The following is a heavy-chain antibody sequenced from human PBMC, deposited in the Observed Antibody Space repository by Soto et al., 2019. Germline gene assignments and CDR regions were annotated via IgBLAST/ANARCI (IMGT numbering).Heavy chain of an antibody. J-gene: IGHJ4*02. Sequence: SETLSLTCAVSGGSISSSNWWSWVRQPPGKGLEWIGEIYHGGSTEYNPSLKSRVTISVDKSKNQFSLKLTSVTAEDTAVYYCVRDGSSGWHFDSWGQGTLVTVSS. CDR1: GGSISSSNW. CDR2: IYHGGST. CDR3: VRDGSSGWHFDS. D-gene: IGHD6-19*01. V-gene: IGHV4-4*02.